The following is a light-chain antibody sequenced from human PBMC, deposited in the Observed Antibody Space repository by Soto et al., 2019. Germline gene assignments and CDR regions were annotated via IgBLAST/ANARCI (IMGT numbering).Light chain of an antibody. CDR1: QSISTW. J-gene: IGKJ3*01. V-gene: IGKV1-5*01. Sequence: DIQMTQSPSTLSASVGDRVTITCRASQSISTWLAWYQRKPGKAPKVLIYGASSLESGVPSRFSDSGSGTEFTLTISSLQPDDFATYYCQQYKNYLTFGPGTKVDIK. CDR2: GAS. CDR3: QQYKNYLT.